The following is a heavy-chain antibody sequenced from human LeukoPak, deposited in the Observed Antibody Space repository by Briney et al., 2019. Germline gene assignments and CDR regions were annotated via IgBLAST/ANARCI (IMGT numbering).Heavy chain of an antibody. D-gene: IGHD2-8*01. CDR1: GYTFTVYY. CDR2: INPNSGGT. J-gene: IGHJ4*02. Sequence: AASVNVSCKASGYTFTVYYMHWVRQAPGQGLEWMGWINPNSGGTNYAQKFQGRVTMTRDTSISTAYMELSRLRSDDTAVYYCASEGYCTNGVCQGEFDYWGQGTLVTVSS. CDR3: ASEGYCTNGVCQGEFDY. V-gene: IGHV1-2*02.